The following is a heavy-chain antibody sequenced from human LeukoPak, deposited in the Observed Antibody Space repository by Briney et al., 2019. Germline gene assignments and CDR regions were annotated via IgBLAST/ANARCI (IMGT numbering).Heavy chain of an antibody. CDR3: AKVIREVDMSYDY. V-gene: IGHV3-23*01. D-gene: IGHD5-24*01. CDR1: GFTFSNYA. Sequence: GGSPRLSCAASGFTFSNYALSWVRQAPGKGLEWVSAIHYSGGSTYYAGSVKGRFTISRDNSKNTLYLQMNSLRAEDTAVYYCAKVIREVDMSYDYWGQGALVTVSS. J-gene: IGHJ4*02. CDR2: IHYSGGST.